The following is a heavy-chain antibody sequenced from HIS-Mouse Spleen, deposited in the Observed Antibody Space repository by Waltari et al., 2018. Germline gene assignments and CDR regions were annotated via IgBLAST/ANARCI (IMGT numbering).Heavy chain of an antibody. D-gene: IGHD6-13*01. CDR2: IHYSGST. J-gene: IGHJ2*01. V-gene: IGHV4-39*07. CDR3: AREIPYSSSWYDWYFDL. CDR1: GGPLSSCSYY. Sequence: QLQLQESGPGLVKPSETLSLTCTVSGGPLSSCSYYWGWIRQPPGKGLEWIGSIHYSGSTYYNPSLKSRVTISVDTSKNQFSLKLSSVTAADTAVYYCAREIPYSSSWYDWYFDLWGRGTLVTVSS.